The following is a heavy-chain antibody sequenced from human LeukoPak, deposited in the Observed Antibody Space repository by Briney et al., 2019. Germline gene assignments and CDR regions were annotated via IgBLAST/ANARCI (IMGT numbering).Heavy chain of an antibody. Sequence: PGGSLRLSCAASGFTFDDYAMHWVRQAPGKGLEWVSGISWNSGSIGYADSVKGRFTISRDNAKNSLYLQMNSLRAEDTAVYYCASSPLRWEGGAYWGQGTLVTVSS. V-gene: IGHV3-9*01. J-gene: IGHJ4*02. CDR1: GFTFDDYA. D-gene: IGHD6-19*01. CDR2: ISWNSGSI. CDR3: ASSPLRWEGGAY.